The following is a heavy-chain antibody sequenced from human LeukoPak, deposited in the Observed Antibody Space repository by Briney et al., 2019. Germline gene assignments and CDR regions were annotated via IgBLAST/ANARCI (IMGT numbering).Heavy chain of an antibody. CDR1: S. CDR2: ITSSSSYI. J-gene: IGHJ4*02. CDR3: ARERGAGLSSSWVDY. V-gene: IGHV3-21*01. Sequence: SMNWVRQAPGKGLEWVSSITSSSSYIYYADSVKGRFTISRDNAKNSLYLQMNSLRAEDTAMYYCARERGAGLSSSWVDYWGQGTLVTVSS. D-gene: IGHD6-13*01.